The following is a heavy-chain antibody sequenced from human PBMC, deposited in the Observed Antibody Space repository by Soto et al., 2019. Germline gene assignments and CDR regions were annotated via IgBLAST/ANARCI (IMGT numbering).Heavy chain of an antibody. CDR1: GYTFVDYA. CDR2: MNPNTGNI. Sequence: QVQLVQSGAEVKRPGASVKISCRASGYTFVDYALHWVRQAPGQGLEWVGWMNPNTGNIKYSHNFEDRGSITRDRATSTAYMELRGLRSEDTAVYFCTREAIVAENWFDPWGQGTLVTVSS. D-gene: IGHD2-21*01. J-gene: IGHJ5*02. CDR3: TREAIVAENWFDP. V-gene: IGHV1-3*01.